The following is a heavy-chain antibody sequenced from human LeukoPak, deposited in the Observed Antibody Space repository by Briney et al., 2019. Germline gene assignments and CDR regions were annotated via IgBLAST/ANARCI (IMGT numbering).Heavy chain of an antibody. CDR3: ANYIRNVQYGMDV. CDR1: GGSFDSKY. J-gene: IGHJ6*04. V-gene: IGHV4-4*09. Sequence: SETLSLTCSVSGGSFDSKYWSWIRQPPGKGLEWIGYIYTSGSTNFNPSLRSRVAMSIDTSKNQFSLKVYSVTAADTAVYYCANYIRNVQYGMDVWGKGTRVIVSS. D-gene: IGHD1-1*01. CDR2: IYTSGST.